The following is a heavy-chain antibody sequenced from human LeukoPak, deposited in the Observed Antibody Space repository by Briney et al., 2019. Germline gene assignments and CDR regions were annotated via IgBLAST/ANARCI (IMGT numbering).Heavy chain of an antibody. CDR3: ARDSFQAGIYYFDY. CDR2: IFTSGT. Sequence: PSETLSLTCTVSGDSVSSYYWSWIRQPPGKGLEWIGYIFTSGTNYNPSLKSRVTISVDTSKNQFSLKLSSVTAADTAVYYCARDSFQAGIYYFDYWGQGTLVTVSS. V-gene: IGHV4-4*09. CDR1: GDSVSSYY. D-gene: IGHD6-13*01. J-gene: IGHJ4*02.